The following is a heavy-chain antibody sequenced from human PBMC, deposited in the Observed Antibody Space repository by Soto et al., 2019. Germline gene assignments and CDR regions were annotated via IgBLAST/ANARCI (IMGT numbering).Heavy chain of an antibody. J-gene: IGHJ4*02. CDR1: RDGKEDLS. Sequence: GASAKVCWKVCRDGKEDLSMRWVRQEKEKGLEWMGGFDPEDGETIYAQKFQGRVTMTEDTSTDTAYMELSSLRSEDTAVYYCATDIYIVGATGLGLGYWGQGTLVTVSS. CDR2: FDPEDGET. V-gene: IGHV1-24*01. CDR3: ATDIYIVGATGLGLGY. D-gene: IGHD1-26*01.